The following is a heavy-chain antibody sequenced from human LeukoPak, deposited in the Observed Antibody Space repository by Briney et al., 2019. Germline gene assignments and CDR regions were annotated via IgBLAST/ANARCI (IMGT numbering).Heavy chain of an antibody. CDR2: IRSKADSYAT. CDR3: TRPSHSYGTDAFDI. D-gene: IGHD1-14*01. CDR1: AFTFSGSA. Sequence: GGSLRLSCAASAFTFSGSAMHWVRQASGKGLEWIVRIRSKADSYATAYAASVKGRFTISRDDSKNTAYLQMNSLKTEDTAVYYCTRPSHSYGTDAFDIWGQGTMVTVSS. V-gene: IGHV3-73*01. J-gene: IGHJ3*02.